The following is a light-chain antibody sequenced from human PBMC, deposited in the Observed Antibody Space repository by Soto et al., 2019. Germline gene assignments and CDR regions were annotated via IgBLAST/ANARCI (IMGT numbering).Light chain of an antibody. Sequence: QSVLTQPASVSGSPGQSLTISCTGPSSDVGGYNYVSWYQQHPGKTPKLMIYDVSNRPSGVSNRFSGSKSGNTASLTISGLQAEDEADYYCSSYTSSSTLGVVFGGGTQLTVL. J-gene: IGLJ2*01. CDR1: SSDVGGYNY. CDR2: DVS. V-gene: IGLV2-14*01. CDR3: SSYTSSSTLGVV.